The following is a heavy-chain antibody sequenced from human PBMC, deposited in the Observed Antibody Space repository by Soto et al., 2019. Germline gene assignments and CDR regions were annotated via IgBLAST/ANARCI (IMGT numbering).Heavy chain of an antibody. J-gene: IGHJ6*02. CDR1: GFSLSTSGVG. D-gene: IGHD2-15*01. Sequence: QITLKESGPTLVKPTQTLTLTCTFSGFSLSTSGVGVAWIRQPPGKALEWLALIYWDDDKRYRSSLESRLTIXXXTXXNQVVLTMTNMDSVDTATYYCAYLPCSGGSCYWFSFSGMDVWGQGTTVTVSS. CDR2: IYWDDDK. V-gene: IGHV2-5*02. CDR3: AYLPCSGGSCYWFSFSGMDV.